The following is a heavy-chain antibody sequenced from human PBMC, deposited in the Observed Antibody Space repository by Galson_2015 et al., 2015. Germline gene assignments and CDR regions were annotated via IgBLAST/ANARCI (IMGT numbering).Heavy chain of an antibody. CDR1: GSTFSNYP. Sequence: SLRLSCAASGSTFSNYPMTWVRQAPGKGLEWVSSISGSGGSTYYADSVKGRFTISRDNSKSTMFLRTNSLRAEDTAIYYCARATAFEIWGQGTMVTVSS. CDR2: ISGSGGST. CDR3: ARATAFEI. J-gene: IGHJ3*02. D-gene: IGHD5-12*01. V-gene: IGHV3-23*01.